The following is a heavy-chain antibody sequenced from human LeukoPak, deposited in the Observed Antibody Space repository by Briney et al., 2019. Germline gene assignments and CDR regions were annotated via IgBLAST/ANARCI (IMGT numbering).Heavy chain of an antibody. V-gene: IGHV1-69*01. J-gene: IGHJ4*02. Sequence: ASVKLSCKVSGGTFSSYAISWVRQAPGQGLEWMGGIIPIFDTANYAQKFQHRVKITADESSSTAYMERLSLRSEDTAVYYCAREVTTGTGYAWGQGTLVTVSS. CDR3: AREVTTGTGYA. D-gene: IGHD5-12*01. CDR1: GGTFSSYA. CDR2: IIPIFDTA.